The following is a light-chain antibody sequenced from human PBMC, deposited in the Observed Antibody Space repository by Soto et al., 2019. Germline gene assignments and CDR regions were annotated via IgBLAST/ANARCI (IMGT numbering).Light chain of an antibody. CDR2: AAS. J-gene: IGKJ1*01. V-gene: IGKV1-39*01. Sequence: DIRMTQSPSSLSASIGDRVTISCRASQDIGSYVNWYQHKQGKAPRVLMYAASNLKSGVPPRFSGSGVGRDFTLTISDLQPEDFDTYYCQHSYSTRTFGQGTKVERK. CDR1: QDIGSY. CDR3: QHSYSTRT.